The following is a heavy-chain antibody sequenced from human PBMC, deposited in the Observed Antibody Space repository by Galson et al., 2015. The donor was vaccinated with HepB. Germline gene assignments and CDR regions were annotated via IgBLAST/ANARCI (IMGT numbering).Heavy chain of an antibody. CDR3: TRPGYGSSWSLDHSHGMDI. V-gene: IGHV3-73*01. CDR2: IRNRANNYAT. D-gene: IGHD6-13*01. J-gene: IGHJ6*02. CDR1: GFTFSGSG. Sequence: SLRLSCAASGFTFSGSGIHWVRLASGKGLEWVGRIRNRANNYATAYAASVRGRFTVSRDDSKNTAYLQMNSLKTEDTAVYYCTRPGYGSSWSLDHSHGMDIWGQGTTVIVS.